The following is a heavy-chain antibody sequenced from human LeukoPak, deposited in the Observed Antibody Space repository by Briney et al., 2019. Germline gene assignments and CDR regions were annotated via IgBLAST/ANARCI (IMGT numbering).Heavy chain of an antibody. J-gene: IGHJ6*03. D-gene: IGHD6-13*01. V-gene: IGHV3-30*04. CDR2: ISYDGSDK. CDR1: GFTFSSYA. Sequence: GGSLRLSCAASGFTFSSYAMHWVRQAPGKGLEWVAVISYDGSDKYYADSVKGRFTISRDNSKNTLYLQMNSLRAEDTAVYYCARGPDRQQLTYYYYYYYMDVWGKGTTVTVSS. CDR3: ARGPDRQQLTYYYYYYYMDV.